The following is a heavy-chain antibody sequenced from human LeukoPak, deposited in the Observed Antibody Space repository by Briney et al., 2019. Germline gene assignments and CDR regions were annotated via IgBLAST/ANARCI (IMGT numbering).Heavy chain of an antibody. CDR1: GGSISSSSYY. Sequence: PSETLSLTCTVSGGSISSSSYYWGWIRQPPGEGLEWIGSIYYRGSTYYNPSLKSRVTISVDTSKSQFSLKLSSVTAADTAVYYCARLLVLGNQFDYWGQGTLVTVSS. J-gene: IGHJ4*02. V-gene: IGHV4-39*01. CDR3: ARLLVLGNQFDY. D-gene: IGHD1-14*01. CDR2: IYYRGST.